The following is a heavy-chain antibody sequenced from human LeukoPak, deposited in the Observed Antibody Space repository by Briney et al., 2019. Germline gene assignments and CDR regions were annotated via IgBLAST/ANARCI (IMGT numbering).Heavy chain of an antibody. CDR3: ANTGLVVIRRY. CDR2: ISGSGGST. V-gene: IGHV3-23*01. Sequence: GGSLRLSCAASGFTFSSYAMSWVRQAPGKRLEWVSAISGSGGSTYYADYVKGRFTISRDNYQSTLYLQMNSLRAEDTGVYYCANTGLVVIRRYWGQGTLVTVSS. CDR1: GFTFSSYA. D-gene: IGHD3-22*01. J-gene: IGHJ4*02.